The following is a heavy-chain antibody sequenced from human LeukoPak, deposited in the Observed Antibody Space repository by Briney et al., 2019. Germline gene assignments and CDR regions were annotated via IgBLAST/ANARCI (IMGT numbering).Heavy chain of an antibody. V-gene: IGHV3-30*14. J-gene: IGHJ4*02. CDR2: ILYDGSNK. Sequence: GRSLRLSCAASKFTFSNYAMHWVRQPPGKGLEWVTVILYDGSNKYYADSVKGRFTISRDNSKNTLYLQMNSLRAEDTAVYYCARWRWLQGAVDYWGQGTLVTVSS. D-gene: IGHD5-24*01. CDR3: ARWRWLQGAVDY. CDR1: KFTFSNYA.